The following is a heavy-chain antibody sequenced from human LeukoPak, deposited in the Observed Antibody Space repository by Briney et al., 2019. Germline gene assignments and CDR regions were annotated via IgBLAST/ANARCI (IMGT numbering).Heavy chain of an antibody. CDR1: GFTFSNYA. J-gene: IGHJ6*02. D-gene: IGHD3-16*01. Sequence: GGSLRLSCAASGFTFSNYALHWVRQAPGKGLEWVAVISHDGRSDYLADSVKGRFTISRDNSKNTLYLQMNSLRVEDSAMYFWARPPPERGTFYHGLDVWGQRATV. V-gene: IGHV3-30*04. CDR3: ARPPPERGTFYHGLDV. CDR2: ISHDGRSD.